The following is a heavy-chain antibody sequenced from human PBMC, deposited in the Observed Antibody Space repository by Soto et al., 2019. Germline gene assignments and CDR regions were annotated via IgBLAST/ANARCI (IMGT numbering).Heavy chain of an antibody. Sequence: QVQLVQSGAEVKKPGASVKVSCKASGYTFTSYGISWVRQAPGQGLEWMGWISAYNGNTNYAQKLQGRVTMTTDTSTSKDYMKLRRLRSDDTAVYYCAGEGDTVLLWFGELSIDYWGQGTLVTVSS. CDR2: ISAYNGNT. CDR3: AGEGDTVLLWFGELSIDY. V-gene: IGHV1-18*01. D-gene: IGHD3-10*01. J-gene: IGHJ4*02. CDR1: GYTFTSYG.